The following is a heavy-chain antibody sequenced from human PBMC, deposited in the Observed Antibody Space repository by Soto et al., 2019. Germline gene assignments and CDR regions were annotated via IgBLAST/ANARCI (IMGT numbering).Heavy chain of an antibody. Sequence: GGSLRLSCAASGFSISSYWINWVRQAPGKGLEWVANIKEDGSEKYFVDSVKGRFTISRDSAKNSLYLQMNNLRVEDTAVYFCARDQVVGAYSGMDVWGQGTTVTVSS. CDR1: GFSISSYW. D-gene: IGHD2-15*01. CDR3: ARDQVVGAYSGMDV. V-gene: IGHV3-7*01. J-gene: IGHJ6*02. CDR2: IKEDGSEK.